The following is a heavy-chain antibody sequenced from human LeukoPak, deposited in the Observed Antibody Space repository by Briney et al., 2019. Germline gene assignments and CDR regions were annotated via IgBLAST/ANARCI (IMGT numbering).Heavy chain of an antibody. Sequence: GGSLRLSCAASGLTVSSNYMSWVRQAPGKGLEWVSVIYSGGSTYYADSVKGRFTISRDNSKNTLYLQMNSLRAEDTAVYYCAKYQDIVVVPAASNWFDPWGQGTLVTVSS. CDR3: AKYQDIVVVPAASNWFDP. D-gene: IGHD2-2*01. CDR2: IYSGGST. J-gene: IGHJ5*02. CDR1: GLTVSSNY. V-gene: IGHV3-53*01.